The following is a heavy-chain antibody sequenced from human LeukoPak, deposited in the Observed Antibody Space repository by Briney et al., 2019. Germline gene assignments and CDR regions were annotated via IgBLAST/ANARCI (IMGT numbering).Heavy chain of an antibody. D-gene: IGHD3-22*01. J-gene: IGHJ4*02. V-gene: IGHV3-30-3*01. CDR3: ARVHLPDYYDSSGSGIFDY. Sequence: GGSLRLSCAASGFTFSSYAMHWVRQAPGKGLEWVAVISYDGSNKYYADSVKGRFTISRDNSKNTLYLQMNSLRAEDTAVYYCARVHLPDYYDSSGSGIFDYWGQGTLVTVSS. CDR2: ISYDGSNK. CDR1: GFTFSSYA.